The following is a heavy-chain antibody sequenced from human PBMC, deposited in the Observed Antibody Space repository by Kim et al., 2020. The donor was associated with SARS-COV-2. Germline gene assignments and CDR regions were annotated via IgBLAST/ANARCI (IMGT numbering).Heavy chain of an antibody. J-gene: IGHJ6*02. D-gene: IGHD2-15*01. CDR3: TTEYCSCGSCYRETYYYYCGMDV. Sequence: GGSLRLSCAASGFTFSNAWMSWVRQAPGKGLEWVGRIKSKTDGGTTDYAAPVKGRFTISRDDSKNTLYLQMNSLKTEDTAVYYCTTEYCSCGSCYRETYYYYCGMDVWGQGTTVPVSS. V-gene: IGHV3-15*01. CDR1: GFTFSNAW. CDR2: IKSKTDGGTT.